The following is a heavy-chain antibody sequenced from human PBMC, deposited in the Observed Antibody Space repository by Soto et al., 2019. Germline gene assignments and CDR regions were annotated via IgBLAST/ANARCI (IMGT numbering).Heavy chain of an antibody. CDR3: ARDPGYFYGMDV. V-gene: IGHV6-1*01. CDR2: TYYRSRWYH. J-gene: IGHJ6*02. CDR1: GDSVSSTTSA. Sequence: SQTLSLTCAISGDSVSSTTSAWNWIRQSPSRGLEWLGRTYYRSRWYHDYAVSVRSRVIINPDTSNNQFSLHLNSVTPEDTAVYYCARDPGYFYGMDVWCQAPTVTVSS.